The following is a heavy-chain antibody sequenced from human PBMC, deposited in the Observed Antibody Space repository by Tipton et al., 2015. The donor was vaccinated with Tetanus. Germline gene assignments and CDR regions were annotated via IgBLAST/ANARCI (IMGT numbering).Heavy chain of an antibody. J-gene: IGHJ6*02. CDR1: GFTFSSYS. CDR3: ARLVVVTPYYYGMDV. CDR2: ISSSSSYI. Sequence: SLRLSCAASGFTFSSYSMNWVRQAPGKGLEWVSSISSSSSYIYYADSVKGRFTISRDNAKNSLYLQMNSLRAEDTAVYYCARLVVVTPYYYGMDVWGQGTTVTVSS. D-gene: IGHD2-21*02. V-gene: IGHV3-21*01.